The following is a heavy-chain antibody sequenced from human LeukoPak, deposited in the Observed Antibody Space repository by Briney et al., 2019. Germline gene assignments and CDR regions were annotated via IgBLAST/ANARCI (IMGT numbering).Heavy chain of an antibody. J-gene: IGHJ4*02. V-gene: IGHV3-23*01. CDR1: GFTFRDYW. Sequence: GGSLRLSCVASGFTFRDYWMHWVRQAPGKGLEWVSTIVGTSDVTYYADSVKGRFTISRDNSKNILYLQMNSLRAEDTALYYCAKEDSFGSGSYYTPFDSWGQGTLVTVSS. CDR2: IVGTSDVT. CDR3: AKEDSFGSGSYYTPFDS. D-gene: IGHD3-10*01.